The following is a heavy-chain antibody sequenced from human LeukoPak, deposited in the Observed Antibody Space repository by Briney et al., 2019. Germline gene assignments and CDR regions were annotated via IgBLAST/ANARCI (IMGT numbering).Heavy chain of an antibody. J-gene: IGHJ4*02. D-gene: IGHD1-7*01. CDR1: GFTFSNYW. Sequence: DPGGSLRLSCAASGFTFSNYWMHWVRQAPGKGLVWVSRINSDGTSTNYADSVKGRFTISRDNAKNTLYLQMNSLRAEDTAGYYCARGSQNWNLVFSGVPDYWGQGTLVTVSS. CDR3: ARGSQNWNLVFSGVPDY. V-gene: IGHV3-74*01. CDR2: INSDGTST.